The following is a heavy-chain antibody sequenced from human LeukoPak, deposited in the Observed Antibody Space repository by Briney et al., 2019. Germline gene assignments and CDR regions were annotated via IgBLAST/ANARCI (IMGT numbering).Heavy chain of an antibody. V-gene: IGHV5-51*01. CDR1: GYSFTSYW. J-gene: IGHJ4*02. Sequence: GGSLKISCQGSGYSFTSYWIHWGRQMPGKGLGWRGIIYPDDSDTRYSPSFQGQVTISADKSISTAYLQLNRLKASDTAMYYCARGSYSSSSEGSGAAPPDYWGQGTLVTVSS. D-gene: IGHD6-6*01. CDR3: ARGSYSSSSEGSGAAPPDY. CDR2: IYPDDSDT.